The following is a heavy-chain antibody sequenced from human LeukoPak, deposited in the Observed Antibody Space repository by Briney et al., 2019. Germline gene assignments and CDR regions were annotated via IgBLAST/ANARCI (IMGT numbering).Heavy chain of an antibody. J-gene: IGHJ4*02. CDR2: ISSSSSYI. D-gene: IGHD6-6*01. V-gene: IGHV3-21*01. CDR3: ARGGYSSSYFDY. Sequence: GGSLRLSCAASGFTFSSYSMNWVRQAPGKGLEWVSSISSSSSYIYYADSVKGRYTISRDNAKNSLYLQMNSLRAEDTAVYYCARGGYSSSYFDYWGQGTLVTVSS. CDR1: GFTFSSYS.